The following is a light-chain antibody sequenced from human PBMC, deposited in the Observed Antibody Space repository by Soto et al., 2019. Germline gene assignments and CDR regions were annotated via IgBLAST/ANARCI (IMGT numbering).Light chain of an antibody. CDR2: DAS. CDR1: RDIDDY. V-gene: IGKV1-27*01. J-gene: IGKJ1*01. CDR3: QKYNKAPWT. Sequence: DIQMTQSLPSLSASVGDRVTITCRASRDIDDYLAWYQHIAGKAPKLLIYDASSLQPGVPSRLSGSGSGTYFTLTINSLQPEDVATYYCQKYNKAPWTFGQGTKV.